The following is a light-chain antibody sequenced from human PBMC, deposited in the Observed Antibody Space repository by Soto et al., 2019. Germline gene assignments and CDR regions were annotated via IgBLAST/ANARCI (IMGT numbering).Light chain of an antibody. CDR3: QQYNSYSPWT. Sequence: DIQMTQSPSTLSASVGERVTITCRASQSISSWLAWYQQKPGKAPKLLIYKASSLESGVPSRFSGSGSGTEFTLTISSLQPDDFATYYCQQYNSYSPWTFXQGTKVDIK. V-gene: IGKV1-5*03. J-gene: IGKJ1*01. CDR1: QSISSW. CDR2: KAS.